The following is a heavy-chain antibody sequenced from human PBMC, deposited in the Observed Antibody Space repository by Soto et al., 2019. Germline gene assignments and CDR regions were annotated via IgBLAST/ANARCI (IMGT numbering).Heavy chain of an antibody. Sequence: SETLSLTCAVYGGSFSGYYWTWIRQPPGTGLEWIGEINHSGSTNYNPSLKSRVTISVDTSKNQFSLKLTSVTAADTAVYYCARGFAIDWYTYYFDYWGQGPLVT. D-gene: IGHD3-9*01. CDR1: GGSFSGYY. CDR3: ARGFAIDWYTYYFDY. CDR2: INHSGST. J-gene: IGHJ4*02. V-gene: IGHV4-34*01.